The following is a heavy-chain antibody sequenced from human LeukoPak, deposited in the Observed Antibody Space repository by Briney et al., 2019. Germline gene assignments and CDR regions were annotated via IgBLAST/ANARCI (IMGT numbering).Heavy chain of an antibody. Sequence: GASVKVSCKASGYTFTSYGISWVRQAPGQGLEWMGWISAYNGNTNYAQKLQGRVTMTTDTSTSTAYMELRSLRSDDTAVYYCAREEPGNLVSFPNYYDSGGSWFDPWGQGTLVTVSS. CDR3: AREEPGNLVSFPNYYDSGGSWFDP. D-gene: IGHD3-22*01. J-gene: IGHJ5*02. V-gene: IGHV1-18*01. CDR1: GYTFTSYG. CDR2: ISAYNGNT.